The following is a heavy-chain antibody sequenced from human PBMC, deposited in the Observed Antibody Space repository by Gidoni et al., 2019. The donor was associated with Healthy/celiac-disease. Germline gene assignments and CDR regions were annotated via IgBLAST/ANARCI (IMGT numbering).Heavy chain of an antibody. D-gene: IGHD3-3*01. CDR2: IRSKAYGGTT. J-gene: IGHJ4*02. CDR1: GVTFCDYD. V-gene: IGHV3-49*05. CDR3: TRDGVTIFGVVMGGYYFDY. Sequence: EVQLVESGGGLVKPGRSLRLSCTASGVTFCDYDMSWFRQAPGKGLGWVGFIRSKAYGGTTEYAASVKGRFTISRDYSKSIAYLQMNSLKTEDTAVYYCTRDGVTIFGVVMGGYYFDYWGQGTLVTVSS.